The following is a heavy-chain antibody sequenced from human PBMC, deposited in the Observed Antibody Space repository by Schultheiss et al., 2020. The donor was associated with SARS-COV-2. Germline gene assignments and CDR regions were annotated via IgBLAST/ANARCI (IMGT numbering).Heavy chain of an antibody. CDR1: GFTFSSYA. CDR2: ISGSGGST. Sequence: GGSLRLSCAASGFTFSSYAMSWVRQAPGKGLEWVSAISGSGGSTYYADSVKGRFTISRDNSKNTLYLQMNSLRAEDTAVYYCAGRGSWGGAFDIWGQGTMVTVSS. V-gene: IGHV3-23*01. J-gene: IGHJ3*02. D-gene: IGHD1-26*01. CDR3: AGRGSWGGAFDI.